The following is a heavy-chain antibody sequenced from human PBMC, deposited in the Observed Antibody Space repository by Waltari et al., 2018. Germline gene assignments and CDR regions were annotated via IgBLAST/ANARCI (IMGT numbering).Heavy chain of an antibody. J-gene: IGHJ4*02. Sequence: EVQLVESGGGLVQPGGSLRLSCAASGFTFSRYAMSWVRQARGKGLEWVSGSYGRGTITYYTDSVKGLFTISRDNSENTLYLQMNSLRAEDTAVYYCAKDLRDSSSFFDYWGQGTLVTVSS. V-gene: IGHV3-23*04. CDR2: SYGRGTIT. D-gene: IGHD6-6*01. CDR1: GFTFSRYA. CDR3: AKDLRDSSSFFDY.